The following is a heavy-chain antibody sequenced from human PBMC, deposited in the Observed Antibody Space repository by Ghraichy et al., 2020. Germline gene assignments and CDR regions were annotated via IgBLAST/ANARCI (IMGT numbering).Heavy chain of an antibody. CDR3: ARDPEFSAFDI. CDR2: INPDGSTK. V-gene: IGHV3-7*03. D-gene: IGHD3-10*01. J-gene: IGHJ3*02. Sequence: GGSLRLSCAASGFSFSSHWMTWVRQDPGRGLEFVANINPDGSTKSYVDSVKGRFTISSDNAKNSLFLQMNSMRAEDTARYYCARDPEFSAFDIWGQGTVVTVSS. CDR1: GFSFSSHW.